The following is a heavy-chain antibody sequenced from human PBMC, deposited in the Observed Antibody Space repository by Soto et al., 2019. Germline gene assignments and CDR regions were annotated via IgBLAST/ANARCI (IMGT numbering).Heavy chain of an antibody. D-gene: IGHD3-16*01. CDR2: ITGTSAFT. CDR3: ARDNLAFQGAFDL. CDR1: GFVFSDFQ. V-gene: IGHV3-21*01. Sequence: LGGSLRLSCAASGFVFSDFQFNWVRQAPGGGLEWLSSITGTSAFTEYAESIEGRFTISRDNPNKLLFLHMDNLRPEDTAVYYCARDNLAFQGAFDLWGQGTLVTVSS. J-gene: IGHJ4*02.